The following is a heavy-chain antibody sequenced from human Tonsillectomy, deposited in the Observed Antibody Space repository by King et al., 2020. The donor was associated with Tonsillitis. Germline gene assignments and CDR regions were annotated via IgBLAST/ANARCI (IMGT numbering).Heavy chain of an antibody. CDR1: GYTFTNYD. Sequence: QLVQSGAEVKKTGASVKVSCKASGYTFTNYDINWVRQGAGQGLEWMGWMDPSSGDADYSQKFQGRVAMNRNTSISTAYMEFRSLRSEDTAVYYCARGVDFWGQGTLVTVSS. CDR2: MDPSSGDA. J-gene: IGHJ4*02. CDR3: ARGVDF. V-gene: IGHV1-8*02.